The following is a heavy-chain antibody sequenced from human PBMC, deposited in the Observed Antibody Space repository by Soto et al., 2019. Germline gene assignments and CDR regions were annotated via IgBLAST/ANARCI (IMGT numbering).Heavy chain of an antibody. CDR3: AGDYAPQRDYFYGMDV. D-gene: IGHD4-17*01. J-gene: IGHJ6*02. CDR2: INHSGST. CDR1: GGSFSGYY. V-gene: IGHV4-34*01. Sequence: SETLSLTCAVYGGSFSGYYWTWIRQPPGKGLEWIGEINHSGSTNYNPSLKSRVTIPVDTSKNQFSLRLSSVTAADTAVYYCAGDYAPQRDYFYGMDVWGQGTTVTVSS.